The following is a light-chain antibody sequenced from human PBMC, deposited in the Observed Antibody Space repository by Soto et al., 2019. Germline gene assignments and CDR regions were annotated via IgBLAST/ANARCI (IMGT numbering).Light chain of an antibody. V-gene: IGKV3-20*01. CDR3: QQFHISRT. CDR2: GAS. CDR1: QTLIHSY. Sequence: EIVWTQSPDTLSLSPGPTATLSCTSSQTLIHSYLAWHQQKPGKTPRLLVYGASSRATGIPDRFSGSGSGTDFTLTISRLEPEDFAVYYCQQFHISRTFGQGTKVDIK. J-gene: IGKJ1*01.